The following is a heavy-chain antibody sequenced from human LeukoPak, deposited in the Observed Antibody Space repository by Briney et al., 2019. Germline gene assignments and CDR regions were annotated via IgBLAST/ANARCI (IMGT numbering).Heavy chain of an antibody. J-gene: IGHJ3*02. CDR2: IWYDGTNT. CDR3: ARDFCSGGSCYPDAFDI. D-gene: IGHD2-15*01. V-gene: IGHV3-33*08. CDR1: GFTFSSYA. Sequence: GGSLRLSCAASGFTFSSYAMHWVRQAPGKGLEWVAVIWYDGTNTYYADSVKGRFTISRDNSKNTLYLQINSLRAEDTAVYYCARDFCSGGSCYPDAFDIWGQGTMVTVSS.